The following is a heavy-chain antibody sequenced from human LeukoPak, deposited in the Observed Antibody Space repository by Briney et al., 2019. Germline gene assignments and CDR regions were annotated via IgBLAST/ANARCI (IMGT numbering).Heavy chain of an antibody. CDR1: GGTFSSYA. Sequence: SVKGSCKASGGTFSSYAISWVRQAPGQGLEWMGGIIPIFGTANYAQKFQGRVTITTDESTSTAYMELSSLRSEDTAVYYCARGRGYSYGRYNWFDPWGQGTLVTVSS. CDR3: ARGRGYSYGRYNWFDP. V-gene: IGHV1-69*05. D-gene: IGHD5-18*01. CDR2: IIPIFGTA. J-gene: IGHJ5*02.